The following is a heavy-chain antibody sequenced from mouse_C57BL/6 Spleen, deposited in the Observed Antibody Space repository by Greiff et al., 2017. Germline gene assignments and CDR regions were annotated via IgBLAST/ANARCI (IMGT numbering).Heavy chain of an antibody. V-gene: IGHV1-26*01. D-gene: IGHD2-14*01. CDR2: INPNNGGT. Sequence: EVQLQQSGPELVKPGASVKISCKASGYTFTDYYMNWVKQSHGKSLEWIGDINPNNGGTSYNQKFKGKATLTVDKSSSTAYMELRSLTSEDSAVYYCARGAYYRGYYAMDYWGQGTSVTVSS. CDR3: ARGAYYRGYYAMDY. J-gene: IGHJ4*01. CDR1: GYTFTDYY.